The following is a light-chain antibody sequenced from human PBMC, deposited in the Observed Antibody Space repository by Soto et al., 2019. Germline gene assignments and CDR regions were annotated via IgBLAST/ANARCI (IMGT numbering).Light chain of an antibody. V-gene: IGLV1-51*01. CDR3: GTWDNSLSAGV. CDR1: SSNIGNNY. J-gene: IGLJ2*01. CDR2: DND. Sequence: QSVLTQPPSVSAAPGQKVTISCSGSSSNIGNNYVSWYQQLPGTAPKLLIYDNDKRPSGIPDRFSGSKSGTSATLGITGLQTGDEADYYCGTWDNSLSAGVFGGGTKRTVL.